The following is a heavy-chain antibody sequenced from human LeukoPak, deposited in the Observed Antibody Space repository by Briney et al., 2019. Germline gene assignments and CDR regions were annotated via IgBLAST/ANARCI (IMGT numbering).Heavy chain of an antibody. CDR3: ARDPTYYYDSSGYYGDAFDI. CDR2: IYTSGST. Sequence: PSETLSLTCTVSGGSISSGSYYWSWIRQPAGKGLEWIGRIYTSGSTNYNPSLKSRVTISVDTSKNQFSLKLSSVTAADTAVYYCARDPTYYYDSSGYYGDAFDIWGQGTMVTVSS. J-gene: IGHJ3*02. CDR1: GGSISSGSYY. D-gene: IGHD3-22*01. V-gene: IGHV4-61*02.